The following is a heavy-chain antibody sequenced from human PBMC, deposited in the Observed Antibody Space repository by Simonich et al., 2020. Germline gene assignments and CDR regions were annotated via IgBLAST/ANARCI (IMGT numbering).Heavy chain of an antibody. CDR1: GFTFSSYS. CDR2: MSSSIIYI. D-gene: IGHD7-27*01. J-gene: IGHJ4*02. Sequence: EVQLVESGGGLVKPGGSLRLSCAASGFTFSSYSMNWVRRDPGKWLECGSSMSSSIIYIYYSDSVKGRFTISRDNAKNSLYLQMNSLRAEDTAVYYCARDRGTGVPMDYWGQGTLVTVSS. V-gene: IGHV3-21*01. CDR3: ARDRGTGVPMDY.